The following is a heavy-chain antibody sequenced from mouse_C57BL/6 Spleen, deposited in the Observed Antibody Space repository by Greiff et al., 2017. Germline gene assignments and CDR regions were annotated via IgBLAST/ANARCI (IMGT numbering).Heavy chain of an antibody. CDR3: ARHRSSYAMDY. V-gene: IGHV1-55*01. Sequence: QVQLKQPGAELVKPGASVKMSCKASGYTFTSYWITWVKQRPGQGLEWIGDIYPGSGSTNYNEKFKSKATLTVDTSSSTAYMQLSSLTSEDSAVYYCARHRSSYAMDYWGQGTSVTVSS. CDR1: GYTFTSYW. CDR2: IYPGSGST. D-gene: IGHD1-1*01. J-gene: IGHJ4*01.